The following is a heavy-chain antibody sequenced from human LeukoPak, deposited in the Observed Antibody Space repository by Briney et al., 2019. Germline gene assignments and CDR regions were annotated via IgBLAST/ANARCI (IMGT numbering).Heavy chain of an antibody. V-gene: IGHV1-18*01. D-gene: IGHD1-26*01. CDR3: ARMEWELLSGVY. Sequence: ASVKVSCKASGYTFTSYGISWVRQAPGQGLEWMGWISAYNGNTNYAQELQGRVTMTTDTSTSTAYMELRSLRSDDTAVYYCARMEWELLSGVYWGQGTLVTVSS. CDR2: ISAYNGNT. CDR1: GYTFTSYG. J-gene: IGHJ4*02.